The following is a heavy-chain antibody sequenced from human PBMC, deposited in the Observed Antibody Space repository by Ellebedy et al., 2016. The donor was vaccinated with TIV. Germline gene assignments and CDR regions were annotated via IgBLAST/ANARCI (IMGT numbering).Heavy chain of an antibody. CDR1: GYTFTGYY. CDR2: INPNSGGT. J-gene: IGHJ5*02. CDR3: ARGEVAGTDYSWFDP. D-gene: IGHD6-19*01. Sequence: ASVKVSCXASGYTFTGYYMHWVRQAPGQGLEWMGWINPNSGGTNYAQKFQGRVTMTRDTSISTAYMELSRLRSDDTAVYYCARGEVAGTDYSWFDPWGQGTLVTVSS. V-gene: IGHV1-2*02.